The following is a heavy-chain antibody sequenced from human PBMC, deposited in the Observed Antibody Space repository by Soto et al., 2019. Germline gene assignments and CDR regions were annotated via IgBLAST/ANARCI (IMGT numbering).Heavy chain of an antibody. CDR2: INPKSGGT. CDR1: GCSSTEYH. J-gene: IGHJ6*02. CDR3: ARGDSTDCSNGVCSFFYNHDMDV. V-gene: IGHV1-2*04. D-gene: IGHD2-8*01. Sequence: CKGSGCSSTEYHMQSAGPATTQGLEWLGRINPKSGGTSTAQKFQGWVTMTTDTSISTASMELTRLTSDDTAIYYCARGDSTDCSNGVCSFFYNHDMDVWGQGTTVTVS.